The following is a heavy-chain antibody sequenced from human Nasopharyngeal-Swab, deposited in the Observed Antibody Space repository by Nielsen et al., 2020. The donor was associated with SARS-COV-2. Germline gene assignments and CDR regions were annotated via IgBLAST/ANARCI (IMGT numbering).Heavy chain of an antibody. CDR1: GFTFSKYW. D-gene: IGHD1-7*01. CDR3: AREWGPNWNYGFYYYYYGMDV. Sequence: GGSLRLSCAASGFTFSKYWMTWVRQAPGKGLEWVAYLKQDGSEKYYADSVKGRFTISRDNSKNTLYLQMNSLRAEDTAVYYCAREWGPNWNYGFYYYYYGMDVWGQGTTVTVSS. J-gene: IGHJ6*02. CDR2: LKQDGSEK. V-gene: IGHV3-7*01.